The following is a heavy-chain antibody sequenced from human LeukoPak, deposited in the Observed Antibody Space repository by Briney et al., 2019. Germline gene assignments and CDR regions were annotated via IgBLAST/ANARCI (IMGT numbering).Heavy chain of an antibody. J-gene: IGHJ6*02. Sequence: PGGSLRLSCAASGFTCSTCEMNWVRQAPGEGLEWLSYISSRGSTIYYADSVKGRFTISRDSAKNSLYLQMTGLRVEDTAVYYCARWDYYNGMDVWGQGTTVTVSS. V-gene: IGHV3-48*03. CDR2: ISSRGSTI. CDR3: ARWDYYNGMDV. CDR1: GFTCSTCE.